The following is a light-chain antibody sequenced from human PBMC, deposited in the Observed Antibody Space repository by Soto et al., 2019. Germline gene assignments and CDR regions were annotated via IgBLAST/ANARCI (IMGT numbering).Light chain of an antibody. Sequence: QSALTQPPSLSAAPGQRVTISCTGSGSNIVATYDVHGYQPLPGTAPKLLIYGSTNRPSGVPGRFSGSTSGTSASIAITGLQAEDEADYYCQSYDSSLSGYVFGAGTKVTV. CDR1: GSNIVATYD. CDR3: QSYDSSLSGYV. CDR2: GST. J-gene: IGLJ1*01. V-gene: IGLV1-40*01.